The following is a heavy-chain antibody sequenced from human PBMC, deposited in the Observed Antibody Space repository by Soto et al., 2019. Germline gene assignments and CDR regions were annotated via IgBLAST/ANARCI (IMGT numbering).Heavy chain of an antibody. J-gene: IGHJ4*02. D-gene: IGHD2-15*01. CDR2: ISGSGGST. CDR3: AKDRPHIRYCSGGSCYAD. CDR1: GFTFSSYA. V-gene: IGHV3-23*01. Sequence: EGSLRLSCAASGFTFSSYAMSWVRQAPGKGLEWVSAISGSGGSTYYADSVKGRFTISRDNSKNTLYLQMNSLRAEDTAVYYCAKDRPHIRYCSGGSCYADWGQGTLVTVSS.